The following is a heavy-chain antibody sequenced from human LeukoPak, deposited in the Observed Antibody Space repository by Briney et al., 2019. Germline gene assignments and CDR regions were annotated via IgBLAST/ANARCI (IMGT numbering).Heavy chain of an antibody. CDR2: MNPNSGNT. J-gene: IGHJ3*02. CDR1: GYTFTSYD. V-gene: IGHV1-8*01. Sequence: ASVKVSCKASGYTFTSYDINWVRQATGQGLEWMGWMNPNSGNTGYAQKFQGRVTMTRNTSISTAYMELSSLRSEVTAVYYCARVGYGYSYGRNDAFDIWGQGTMVTVSS. CDR3: ARVGYGYSYGRNDAFDI. D-gene: IGHD5-18*01.